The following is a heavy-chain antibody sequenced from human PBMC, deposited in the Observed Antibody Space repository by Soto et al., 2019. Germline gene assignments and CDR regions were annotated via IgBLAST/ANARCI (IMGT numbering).Heavy chain of an antibody. D-gene: IGHD2-15*01. CDR2: ISSSGSTI. CDR3: ARDIVEWPPGGPYYYYYGMDV. V-gene: IGHV3-11*01. Sequence: QVQLVESGGGLVKPGGSLRLSCAASGFTFSDYYMSWIRQAPGKGLEWVSYISSSGSTIYYADSVKGRFTISRDNAKNSLYLQMNSLRAEDTAVYYCARDIVEWPPGGPYYYYYGMDVWGQGTTVTVSS. J-gene: IGHJ6*02. CDR1: GFTFSDYY.